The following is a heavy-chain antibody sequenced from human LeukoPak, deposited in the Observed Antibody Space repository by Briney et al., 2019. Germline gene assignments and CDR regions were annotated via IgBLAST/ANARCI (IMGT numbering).Heavy chain of an antibody. D-gene: IGHD3-22*01. CDR3: VRDDDRPDNGLDY. CDR1: GFIFSTYG. J-gene: IGHJ4*02. CDR2: ISTGGGTI. Sequence: GGSLRLSCAASGFIFSTYGMHWVRQAPGKGLEWISYISTGGGTIYYADSVRGRFTISRDKAKNSLYLQMNSLRAEDTAVYYCVRDDDRPDNGLDYWGQGTLVTVSS. V-gene: IGHV3-48*01.